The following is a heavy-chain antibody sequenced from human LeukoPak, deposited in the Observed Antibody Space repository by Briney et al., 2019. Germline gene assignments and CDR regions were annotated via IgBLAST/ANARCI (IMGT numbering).Heavy chain of an antibody. CDR3: ARGSLTGTNWLDP. CDR1: GFTFSDYS. V-gene: IGHV3-11*05. J-gene: IGHJ5*02. D-gene: IGHD3-9*01. CDR2: IRSSTYT. Sequence: GGSLRLSCAASGFTFSDYSMSWIRQAPGKGLEWVSSIRSSTYTNYADSVKGRFTIPRDNAKNSLYLQMNSLRAEDTAVYYCARGSLTGTNWLDPWGQGTLVTVSS.